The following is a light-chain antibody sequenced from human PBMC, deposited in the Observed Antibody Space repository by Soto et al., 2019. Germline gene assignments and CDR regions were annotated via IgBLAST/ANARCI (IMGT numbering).Light chain of an antibody. J-gene: IGLJ1*01. V-gene: IGLV2-14*03. CDR1: SSDFGGYNY. CDR2: DVS. Sequence: SVLTQPSPLSGSPGQSITISCTGTSSDFGGYNYVSWYQQHPGKAPKLMIYDVSDRPSGVSNRFSASKSGNTASLTISGLQAEDEADYYCCSYTSSSTPWVFGTGTKVTVL. CDR3: CSYTSSSTPWV.